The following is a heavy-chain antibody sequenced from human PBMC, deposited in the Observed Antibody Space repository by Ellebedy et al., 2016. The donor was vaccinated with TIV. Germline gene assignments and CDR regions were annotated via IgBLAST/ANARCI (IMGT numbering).Heavy chain of an antibody. Sequence: AASVKVSCKTSGYRFRDYFIHWVRQAPGQGPEWMGWVNPNSDVKKYAQKFQGRVTMTKDTSISTAYMELSRLRSDDTAIYFCAREDPLLSEEKIDYWGQGTLVTVSS. J-gene: IGHJ4*02. D-gene: IGHD2/OR15-2a*01. CDR3: AREDPLLSEEKIDY. V-gene: IGHV1-2*02. CDR1: GYRFRDYF. CDR2: VNPNSDVK.